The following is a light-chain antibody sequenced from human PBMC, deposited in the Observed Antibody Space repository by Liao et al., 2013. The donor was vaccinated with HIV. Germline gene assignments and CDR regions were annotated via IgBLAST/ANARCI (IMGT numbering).Light chain of an antibody. CDR1: NIGSKS. V-gene: IGLV3-21*04. J-gene: IGLJ3*02. CDR3: QVWDTSSDHWV. CDR2: YDS. Sequence: SYLLTQPPSVSVAPGETATITCGGDNIGSKSVHWYRQKPGQAPVLVISYDSDRPSGIPERFSGSNSGNTATLTISRVEAGDEADYYCQVWDTSSDHWVFGGGTKLTVL.